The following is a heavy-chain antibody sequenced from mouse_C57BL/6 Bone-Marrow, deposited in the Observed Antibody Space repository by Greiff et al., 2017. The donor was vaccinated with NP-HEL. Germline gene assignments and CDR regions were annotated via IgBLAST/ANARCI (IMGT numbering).Heavy chain of an antibody. CDR3: ARHGGSSGFYLDY. V-gene: IGHV5-12*01. CDR1: GFTFSDYY. J-gene: IGHJ2*01. D-gene: IGHD3-2*02. CDR2: ISNGGGST. Sequence: EVKLMESGGGLVQPGGSLKLSCAASGFTFSDYYMYWVRQTPEKRLEWVAYISNGGGSTYYPDTVKGRFTISRDNAKNTLYLQMSRLKSEDTAMYCCARHGGSSGFYLDYWGQGTTLTVSS.